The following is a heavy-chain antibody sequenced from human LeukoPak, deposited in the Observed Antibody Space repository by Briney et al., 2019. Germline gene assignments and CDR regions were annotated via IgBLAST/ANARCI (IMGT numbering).Heavy chain of an antibody. J-gene: IGHJ5*02. V-gene: IGHV4-34*01. Sequence: SETLSLTCAVYGGSFSGYYWSWIRQPPGKGLEWIGEINHSGSTNYNPSLKSRVTLSVDTSKTQFSLKLSSVTAADTAVYYCAREYFRFGVDWFDPWGQGTLVTVSS. CDR2: INHSGST. D-gene: IGHD3-10*01. CDR1: GGSFSGYY. CDR3: AREYFRFGVDWFDP.